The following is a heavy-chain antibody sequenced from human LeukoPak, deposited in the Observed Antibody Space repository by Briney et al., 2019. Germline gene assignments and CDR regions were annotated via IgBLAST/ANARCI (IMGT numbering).Heavy chain of an antibody. Sequence: PSGTLSPTCAVSGGSISSSNWWSWVRQPPGKGLEWTGEIYHSGSTNYNPSLKSRVTISVDKSKNQFSLKLSSVTAADTAVYYCARDLYSDVNHFDYWGQGTLVTVYS. D-gene: IGHD4-17*01. CDR2: IYHSGST. CDR3: ARDLYSDVNHFDY. J-gene: IGHJ4*02. CDR1: GGSISSSNW. V-gene: IGHV4-4*02.